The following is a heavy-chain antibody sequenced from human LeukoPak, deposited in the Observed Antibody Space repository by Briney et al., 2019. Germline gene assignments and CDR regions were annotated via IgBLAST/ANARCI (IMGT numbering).Heavy chain of an antibody. Sequence: ASVKVSCKASGYTFTSYYMHWVRQPPGQGLEWMGIINPSGGSTSYAQKFQGRVTMTRDTSTSTVYMELSSLRSEDTAVYYCARDSGGNSDVLPAVIGGSFDYWGQGTLVTVSS. D-gene: IGHD4-23*01. CDR2: INPSGGST. CDR3: ARDSGGNSDVLPAVIGGSFDY. J-gene: IGHJ4*02. CDR1: GYTFTSYY. V-gene: IGHV1-46*01.